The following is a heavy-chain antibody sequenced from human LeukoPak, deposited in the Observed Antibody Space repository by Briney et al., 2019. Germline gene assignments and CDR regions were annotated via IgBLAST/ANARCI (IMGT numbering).Heavy chain of an antibody. CDR2: ISSSSSYI. Sequence: PGGSLRLSCAASGFTFSSYAMSWVRQAPGKGLEWVSSISSSSSYIYYADSVKGRFTISRDNAKNSLYLQMNSLRAEDTAVYYCARGYSSSCVDYWGQGTLVTVSS. V-gene: IGHV3-21*01. J-gene: IGHJ4*02. CDR1: GFTFSSYA. D-gene: IGHD6-13*01. CDR3: ARGYSSSCVDY.